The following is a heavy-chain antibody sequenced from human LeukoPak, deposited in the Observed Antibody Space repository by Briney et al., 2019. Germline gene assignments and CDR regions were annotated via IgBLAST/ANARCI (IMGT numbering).Heavy chain of an antibody. Sequence: GGSLRLSCAASGFTFSSYGMHWVRQAPGKGLEWVAVISYDGSNKYYADSVKGRFTISRDNSKNTLYLQMNSLRAEDTAVYYCAKDRPWFDPWGQGTLITVSS. CDR2: ISYDGSNK. J-gene: IGHJ5*02. V-gene: IGHV3-30*18. CDR1: GFTFSSYG. CDR3: AKDRPWFDP.